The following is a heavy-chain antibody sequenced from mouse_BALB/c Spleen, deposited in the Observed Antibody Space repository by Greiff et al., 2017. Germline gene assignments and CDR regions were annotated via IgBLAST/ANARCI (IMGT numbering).Heavy chain of an antibody. Sequence: QVQLKESGAELARPGASVKMSCNSSGYTFTSYTMHWVEQRPGQGLEWIGYINPSSGYTNYNQKFKDKATLTADKSSSTAYMQLSSLTSEDSAVYYCARLDYWGQGTSVTVSS. CDR1: GYTFTSYT. CDR3: ARLDY. CDR2: INPSSGYT. J-gene: IGHJ4*01. V-gene: IGHV1-4*01.